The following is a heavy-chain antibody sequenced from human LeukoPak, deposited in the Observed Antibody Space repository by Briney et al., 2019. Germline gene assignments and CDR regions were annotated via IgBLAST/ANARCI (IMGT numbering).Heavy chain of an antibody. CDR3: ARSDWFDP. CDR2: IKYDGSIT. V-gene: IGHV3-74*01. J-gene: IGHJ5*02. Sequence: GGSLRLSCAASGFTLSGYWMHWVRQAPGKGLVWVSRIKYDGSITSYADSVKGRFTISTDNAKNTPYLQMNSLRAEDTAVYYCARSDWFDPWGQGTLVTVSS. CDR1: GFTLSGYW.